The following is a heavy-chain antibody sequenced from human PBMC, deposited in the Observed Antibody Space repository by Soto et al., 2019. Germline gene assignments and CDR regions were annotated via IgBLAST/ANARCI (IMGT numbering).Heavy chain of an antibody. D-gene: IGHD1-26*01. J-gene: IGHJ6*02. CDR2: INPNSGDT. V-gene: IGHV1-2*02. Sequence: ASVKVSCKASGYTFTGYYVHWVRQAPGQGLEWMGWINPNSGDTYLAQRFQGRVSMNRDTSIGTAYMELRGLTSDDTAEYYCAKGGAIVAAGTRVYLYNAMDVWGQGTTVTVSS. CDR1: GYTFTGYY. CDR3: AKGGAIVAAGTRVYLYNAMDV.